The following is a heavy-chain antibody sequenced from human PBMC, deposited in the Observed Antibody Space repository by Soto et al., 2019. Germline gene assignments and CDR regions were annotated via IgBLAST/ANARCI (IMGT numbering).Heavy chain of an antibody. D-gene: IGHD1-26*01. J-gene: IGHJ6*02. CDR2: INPNSGDT. V-gene: IGHV1-2*02. Sequence: ASVKVSCKASGYTFTGYYVHWVRQAPGQGLEWMGWINPNSGDTYLAQRFQGRVSMNRDTSIGTAYMELRGLTSDDTAEYYCAKGGAIVAAGTRVYLYNAMDVWGQGTTVTVSS. CDR1: GYTFTGYY. CDR3: AKGGAIVAAGTRVYLYNAMDV.